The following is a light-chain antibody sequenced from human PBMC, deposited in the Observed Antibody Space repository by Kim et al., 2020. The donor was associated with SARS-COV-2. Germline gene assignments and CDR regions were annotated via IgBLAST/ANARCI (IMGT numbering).Light chain of an antibody. CDR1: QSISSK. CDR2: GAS. CDR3: QQYHKWPLT. Sequence: DIVMTQSPATLSVSPGERVTLSCRASQSISSKLAWYQQRPGQTPRLLIYGASTRATGIPARVSGSGSGTEFTLTISSLQSEDFAVYYCQQYHKWPLTFGGGTKVDIK. V-gene: IGKV3-15*01. J-gene: IGKJ4*01.